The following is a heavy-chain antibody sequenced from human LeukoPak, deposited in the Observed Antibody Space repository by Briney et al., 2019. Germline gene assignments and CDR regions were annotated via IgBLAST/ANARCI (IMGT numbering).Heavy chain of an antibody. J-gene: IGHJ4*02. Sequence: SSETLSLTCAVYGGSFSGYYWSWIRQPPGKGLEWIGEINHSGSTNYNPSLKSRVTISVDTSKNQFSLKLSSVTAADTAVYYCATDRGSSWRGYYYFDYWGQGTLVTVSS. CDR1: GGSFSGYY. D-gene: IGHD6-13*01. CDR3: ATDRGSSWRGYYYFDY. CDR2: INHSGST. V-gene: IGHV4-34*01.